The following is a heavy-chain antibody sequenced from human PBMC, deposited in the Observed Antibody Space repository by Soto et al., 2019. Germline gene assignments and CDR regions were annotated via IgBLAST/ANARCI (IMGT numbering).Heavy chain of an antibody. J-gene: IGHJ4*02. V-gene: IGHV5-51*01. CDR1: GYRFPSSG. Sequence: XGSLKISFRSSGYRFPSSGLGWVGPMPGKVLEWMGIIYPGDSDTRYSPSFQGQVTISADKSISTAYLQWSSLKASDTAMYYCAVPHRDPGQFDYWGQGTLVTVSS. CDR2: IYPGDSDT. CDR3: AVPHRDPGQFDY.